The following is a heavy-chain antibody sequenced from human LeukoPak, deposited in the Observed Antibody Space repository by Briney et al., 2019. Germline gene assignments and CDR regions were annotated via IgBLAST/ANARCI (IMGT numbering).Heavy chain of an antibody. CDR2: VSYDGGNK. J-gene: IGHJ5*02. CDR1: GFTFSSYG. Sequence: PGGSLRLSCAASGFTFSSYGMHWVRQAPGKGLEWVAVVSYDGGNKYYADSVKGRFTISRDNSKNTLYLQMSSLRVEDTAVYYCTKDRDYCSGSRCHNWFDPWGQGTLVTVSS. CDR3: TKDRDYCSGSRCHNWFDP. D-gene: IGHD2-15*01. V-gene: IGHV3-30*18.